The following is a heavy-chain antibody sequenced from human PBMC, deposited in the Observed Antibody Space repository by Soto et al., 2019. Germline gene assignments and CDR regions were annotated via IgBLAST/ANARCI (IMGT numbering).Heavy chain of an antibody. CDR1: GFTFSAYG. CDR3: ARDSTRPSPGGDP. V-gene: IGHV3-30*03. J-gene: IGHJ5*02. CDR2: IAYDGGNE. D-gene: IGHD3-10*01. Sequence: QVQLVESGGGVVQPGTSLRLSCAASGFTFSAYGMHWVRQAPGKGLEWVAVIAYDGGNEFYAASVTGRFTVSRDNSKNALCMLMHSLTPEDPAVYHGARDSTRPSPGGDPWGQGTLVTVSS.